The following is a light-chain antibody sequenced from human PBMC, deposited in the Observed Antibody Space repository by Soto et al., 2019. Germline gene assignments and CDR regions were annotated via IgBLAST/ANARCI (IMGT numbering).Light chain of an antibody. V-gene: IGLV2-11*01. J-gene: IGLJ1*01. CDR3: CSYAGSYTSPYV. CDR1: SSDVGGYNY. CDR2: DVS. Sequence: QSVPTQPRSVSGSPGQSVTISCTGTSSDVGGYNYVSWYQQHPGKAPKLMIYDVSKRPSGVPDRFSGSKSGNTASLTISGLQAEDEADYYCCSYAGSYTSPYVFGTGTKVTVL.